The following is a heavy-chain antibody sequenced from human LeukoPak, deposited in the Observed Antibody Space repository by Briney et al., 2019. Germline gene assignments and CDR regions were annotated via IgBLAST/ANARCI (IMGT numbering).Heavy chain of an antibody. J-gene: IGHJ6*02. CDR1: GGSISSSSYY. V-gene: IGHV4-39*01. CDR2: VYYSGNT. CDR3: ARRIGNTLFGYFYGLDV. D-gene: IGHD1-26*01. Sequence: PSETLSLTCTVSGGSISSSSYYWDWIRQPPGKGLEWIGTVYYSGNTNHNPSLKSRVTMSVDTSKNQFSLRLSSVTAADTAVYYCARRIGNTLFGYFYGLDVWGQGTTVTVSS.